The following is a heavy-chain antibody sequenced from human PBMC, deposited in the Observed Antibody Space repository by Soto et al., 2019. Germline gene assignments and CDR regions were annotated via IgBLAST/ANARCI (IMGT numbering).Heavy chain of an antibody. CDR3: ARVESYGWFFDY. Sequence: TGGSLRLSCRTSGFTFSNHAMAWVRQAPGKGLEWVSSLSGSGTTTYYVDSVKGRFTISRDNSNDTLNLQMSGLRADDTAVYFCARVESYGWFFDYWGQGA. D-gene: IGHD3-10*01. J-gene: IGHJ4*02. CDR2: LSGSGTTT. V-gene: IGHV3-23*01. CDR1: GFTFSNHA.